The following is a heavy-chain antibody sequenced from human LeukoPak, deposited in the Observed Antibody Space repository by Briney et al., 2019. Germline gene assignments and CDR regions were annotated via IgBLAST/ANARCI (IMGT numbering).Heavy chain of an antibody. Sequence: GGSLRLSCAASGFIFSSYGMHWVRQTPGKGLEWVAFIRNDGSNKYYADSVKGRFTISRDNSKNTLYLQMNSLRAEDTAVYYCARSEYSSSWYDYWGQGTLVTVSS. CDR2: IRNDGSNK. V-gene: IGHV3-30*02. J-gene: IGHJ4*02. D-gene: IGHD6-13*01. CDR3: ARSEYSSSWYDY. CDR1: GFIFSSYG.